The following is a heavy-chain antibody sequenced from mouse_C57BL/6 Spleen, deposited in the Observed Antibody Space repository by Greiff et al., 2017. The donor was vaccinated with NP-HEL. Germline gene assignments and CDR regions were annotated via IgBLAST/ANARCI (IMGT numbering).Heavy chain of an antibody. CDR2: FYPGSGSI. CDR1: GYTFTEYT. CDR3: ARHERVYYDYDVGYFDV. V-gene: IGHV1-62-2*01. J-gene: IGHJ1*03. Sequence: QVQLKESGAELVKPGASVKLSCKASGYTFTEYTIHWVKQRSGQGLEWIGWFYPGSGSIKYNEKFKDKATLTADKSSSTVYMELSRLTSEDSAVYFCARHERVYYDYDVGYFDVWGTGTTVTVSS. D-gene: IGHD2-4*01.